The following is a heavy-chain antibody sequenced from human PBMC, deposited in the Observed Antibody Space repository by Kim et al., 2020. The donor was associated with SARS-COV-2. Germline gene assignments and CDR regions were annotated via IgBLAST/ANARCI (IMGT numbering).Heavy chain of an antibody. CDR3: ARRRGGV. D-gene: IGHD3-10*01. V-gene: IGHV4-34*01. CDR2: INHSGST. J-gene: IGHJ4*02. Sequence: SETLSLTCAVYGGSFSGYYWSWIRQPPGKGLEWIGEINHSGSTNYNPSLKSRVTISVDTSKNQFSLKLSSVTAADTAVYYCARRRGGVWGQGTLVTVSS. CDR1: GGSFSGYY.